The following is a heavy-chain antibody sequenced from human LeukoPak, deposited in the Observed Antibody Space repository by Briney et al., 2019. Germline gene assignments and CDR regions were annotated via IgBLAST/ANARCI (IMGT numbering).Heavy chain of an antibody. D-gene: IGHD3-22*01. CDR2: IHSGGNA. CDR3: ARDHYDSRGDYVVEY. J-gene: IGHJ4*02. V-gene: IGHV4-31*03. CDR1: GDSINSGGYY. Sequence: SETLTLTCSISGDSINSGGYYWNWIRRPPGKGLEWLGYIHSGGNAYFNPSVEGRSSISLDKSQNQFFLRLTSVTAADTAVYFCARDHYDSRGDYVVEYWGKGTLVTVSS.